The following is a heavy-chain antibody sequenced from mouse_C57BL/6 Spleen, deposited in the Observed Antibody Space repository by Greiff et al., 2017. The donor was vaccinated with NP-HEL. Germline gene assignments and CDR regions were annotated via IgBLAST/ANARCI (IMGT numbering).Heavy chain of an antibody. CDR3: ARYDGNYGYFDV. CDR1: GFTFTDYY. CDR2: IRNKANGYTP. Sequence: EVKLVESGGGLVQPGGSLSLSCAASGFTFTDYYMSWVRQPPGKALAWLGFIRNKANGYTPEYSASVKGRFTISRDNSQSILYLQMNALRAEDSATYYCARYDGNYGYFDVWGTGTTVTVSS. V-gene: IGHV7-3*01. D-gene: IGHD2-1*01. J-gene: IGHJ1*03.